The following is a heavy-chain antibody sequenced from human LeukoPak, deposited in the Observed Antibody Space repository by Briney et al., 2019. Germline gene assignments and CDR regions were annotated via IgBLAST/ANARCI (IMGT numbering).Heavy chain of an antibody. D-gene: IGHD2-2*01. CDR1: GGSINSGGYY. V-gene: IGHV4-31*03. Sequence: SQTLSLTYIVSGGSINSGGYYWSWIRQHPGKGLEWIGYISYTGSTYYNPSLKSRLTISLDTSKNQFSLKLSFMTAADTAVYYCARTIIVVVPAAMLFDNWGQGTLVTVSS. J-gene: IGHJ4*02. CDR2: ISYTGST. CDR3: ARTIIVVVPAAMLFDN.